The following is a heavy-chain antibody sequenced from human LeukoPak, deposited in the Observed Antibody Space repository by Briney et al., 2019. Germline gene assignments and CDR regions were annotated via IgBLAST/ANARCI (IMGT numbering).Heavy chain of an antibody. J-gene: IGHJ3*02. CDR1: GFTFNSFG. CDR2: ISYDGSNK. CDR3: AKDYDSSGWAAFDI. D-gene: IGHD3-22*01. Sequence: GGSLRLTCAASGFTFNSFGMHWVRQAPGKGLEWVAVISYDGSNKYFADSVKGGFTISIYNSKNTLYLQMNSLRAEDTAVYYCAKDYDSSGWAAFDIWGQGTMVTVSS. V-gene: IGHV3-30*18.